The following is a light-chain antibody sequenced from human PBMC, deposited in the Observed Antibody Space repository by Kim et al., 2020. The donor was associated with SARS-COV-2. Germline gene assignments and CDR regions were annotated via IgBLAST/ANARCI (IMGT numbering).Light chain of an antibody. Sequence: VAAGERATLACRARESVSSNLVWYQQRPGQDPRLIIYGASTRATGIPARFSGSGSGKEFTLTISSLKSEDFAVYYCQQYHKWPLAFGGGTKVDIK. CDR2: GAS. V-gene: IGKV3-15*01. CDR1: ESVSSN. CDR3: QQYHKWPLA. J-gene: IGKJ4*01.